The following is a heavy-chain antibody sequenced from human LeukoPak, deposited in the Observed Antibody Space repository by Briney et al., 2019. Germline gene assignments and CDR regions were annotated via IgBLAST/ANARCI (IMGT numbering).Heavy chain of an antibody. CDR3: AGSYYYGSGSYYLYYFDY. CDR1: GGTFSSYA. CDR2: IIPIFGTA. D-gene: IGHD3-10*01. V-gene: IGHV1-69*13. Sequence: ASVKVSCKASGGTFSSYAISWVRQAPGQGLEWMGGIIPIFGTANYAQKFQGRVTITADESTCTAYMELSSLRSEDTAVYYCAGSYYYGSGSYYLYYFDYWGQGTLVTVSS. J-gene: IGHJ4*02.